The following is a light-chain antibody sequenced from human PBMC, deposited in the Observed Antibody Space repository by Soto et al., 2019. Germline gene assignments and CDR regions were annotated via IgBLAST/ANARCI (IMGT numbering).Light chain of an antibody. Sequence: DIELTQSPGTLSLSPGERATLSCRASQSVSSSYVAWYQQKPGQAPRLLIYGASTRATGIPDRFSGSGSGTDFILSISRLEPEDFAVYYCHQYNSAPRTFGQGTKVDI. CDR1: QSVSSSY. J-gene: IGKJ1*01. CDR3: HQYNSAPRT. CDR2: GAS. V-gene: IGKV3-20*01.